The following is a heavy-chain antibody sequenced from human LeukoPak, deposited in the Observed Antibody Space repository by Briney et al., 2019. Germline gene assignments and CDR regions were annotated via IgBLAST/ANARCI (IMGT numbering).Heavy chain of an antibody. CDR2: ISGDGGST. J-gene: IGHJ4*02. CDR1: GFTFDDYA. V-gene: IGHV3-43*02. Sequence: PGGSLRLSCAASGFTFDDYAMHWVRQAPGKGLGWVSLISGDGGSTYYADSVKGRFTISRDNSKNSLYLQMDSLRTEDTALYYCANEDYWGQGTLVTVSS. CDR3: ANEDY.